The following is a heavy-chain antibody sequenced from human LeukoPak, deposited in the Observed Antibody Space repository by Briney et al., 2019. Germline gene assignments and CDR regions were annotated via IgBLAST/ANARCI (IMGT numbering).Heavy chain of an antibody. D-gene: IGHD2-15*01. CDR1: GFTFDDYG. J-gene: IGHJ4*02. CDR3: ARGGPTIFGAYCSGGSCYPIDY. Sequence: GGSLRLSCAASGFTFDDYGMSWVRQAPGKGLEWVSGIRNGGTTGYADSVKGRFTISRDNAKNSLYLQMNSLRAEDTALYYCARGGPTIFGAYCSGGSCYPIDYWGQGTLVTVSS. V-gene: IGHV3-20*04. CDR2: IRNGGTT.